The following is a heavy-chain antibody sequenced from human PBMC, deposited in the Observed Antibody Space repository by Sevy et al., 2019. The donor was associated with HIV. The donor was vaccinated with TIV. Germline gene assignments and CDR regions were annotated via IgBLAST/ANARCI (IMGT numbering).Heavy chain of an antibody. CDR3: ARGREGSGYPYNWFDP. CDR1: GFTFSSYA. Sequence: GGSLRLSCAASGFTFSSYAMHWVRQAPGKGLEWMAVISYDGSNKYYADSVKGRFTISRDNSKNTLYLQMNSLRAEDTAVYYCARGREGSGYPYNWFDPWGQGTLVTVSS. V-gene: IGHV3-30-3*01. J-gene: IGHJ5*02. CDR2: ISYDGSNK. D-gene: IGHD3-22*01.